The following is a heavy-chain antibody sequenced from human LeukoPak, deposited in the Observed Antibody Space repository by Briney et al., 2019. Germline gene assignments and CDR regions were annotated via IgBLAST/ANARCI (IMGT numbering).Heavy chain of an antibody. CDR1: GGSISCYY. V-gene: IGHV4-4*07. J-gene: IGHJ3*02. CDR3: ARDITYYDSSGLYADAFDI. Sequence: SETLSLPCTVSGGSISCYYWSWIRQPAGKGLEWIGRIYTSGSTNYNPSLKSRVTMSVDTSKNQFSLKLSSVTAADTAVYYCARDITYYDSSGLYADAFDIWGQGTIVTVSS. D-gene: IGHD3-22*01. CDR2: IYTSGST.